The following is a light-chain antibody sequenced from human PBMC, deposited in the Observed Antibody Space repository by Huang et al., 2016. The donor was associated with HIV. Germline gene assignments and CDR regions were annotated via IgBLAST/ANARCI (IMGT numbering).Light chain of an antibody. Sequence: EIVLTQSPATLSLSPGERATLSCRASPSSSTYLAWYQQKPGQAPRLRIYEASNRSTGITARFSGRGAGTDFTLSINSLEPEDFVTYYCQQRSSWPLTFGGGTKVET. CDR3: QQRSSWPLT. V-gene: IGKV3-11*01. CDR1: PSSSTY. CDR2: EAS. J-gene: IGKJ4*01.